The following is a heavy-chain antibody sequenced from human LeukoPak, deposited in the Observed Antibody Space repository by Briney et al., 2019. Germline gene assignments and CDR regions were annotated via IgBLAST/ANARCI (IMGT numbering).Heavy chain of an antibody. CDR1: GFTFSSYG. CDR3: AKGTGYSGYDYLRFLQ. J-gene: IGHJ4*02. V-gene: IGHV3-30*18. Sequence: GGSLRLSCAASGFTFSSYGMHWVRQAPGKGLEWVAVISYDGSNKYYADSVKGRFTISRDNSKNTLYLQMNSLRAEDTAVYYCAKGTGYSGYDYLRFLQWGQGTLVTVSS. CDR2: ISYDGSNK. D-gene: IGHD5-12*01.